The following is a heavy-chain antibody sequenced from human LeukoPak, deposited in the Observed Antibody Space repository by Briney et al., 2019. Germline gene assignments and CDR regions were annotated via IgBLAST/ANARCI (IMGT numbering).Heavy chain of an antibody. J-gene: IGHJ4*02. CDR1: GFTFSSYS. CDR3: ARSVRDDFWSGYYYYFDY. D-gene: IGHD3-3*01. CDR2: ISSSSSYI. Sequence: GGSLRLSCAASGFTFSSYSMNWVRQAPGKGLEWVSSISSSSSYIYYADSVKGRFTISRDNAKNSLYLQMNSLRAEDTAVYYCARSVRDDFWSGYYYYFDYWGQGTLVTVSS. V-gene: IGHV3-21*01.